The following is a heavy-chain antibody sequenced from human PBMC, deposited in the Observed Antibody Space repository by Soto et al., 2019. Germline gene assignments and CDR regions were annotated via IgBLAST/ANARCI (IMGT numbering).Heavy chain of an antibody. Sequence: ASVKVSCQASGGTRTEFSMHWVRQAPGQRPEWMGWLSVGNGDTNYAQKLQGRVTMTADTSTSTAYMELRSLRSDDTAVYYCARDRIAAAGPKFDYWGQGTLVTVSS. CDR3: ARDRIAAAGPKFDY. CDR1: GGTRTEFS. D-gene: IGHD6-13*01. V-gene: IGHV1-18*01. CDR2: LSVGNGDT. J-gene: IGHJ4*02.